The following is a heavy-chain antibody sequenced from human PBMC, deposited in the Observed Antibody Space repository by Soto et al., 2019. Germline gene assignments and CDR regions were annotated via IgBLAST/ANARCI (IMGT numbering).Heavy chain of an antibody. J-gene: IGHJ4*02. CDR3: ARDTGYTFGSLNY. V-gene: IGHV1-3*01. CDR2: MNAGVGNT. D-gene: IGHD5-18*01. CDR1: GYTFTDYA. Sequence: HVELVQSGADVKNPGASVTISCKASGYTFTDYALHWVRQAPGQRLEWMGWMNAGVGNTLYSQKFQGRITITRDTSASTPYMELNSLKSEDTAIYYCARDTGYTFGSLNYWGPGTLVTVSS.